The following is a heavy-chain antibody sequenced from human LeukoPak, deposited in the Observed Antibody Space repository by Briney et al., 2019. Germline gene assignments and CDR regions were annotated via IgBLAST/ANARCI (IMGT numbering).Heavy chain of an antibody. CDR3: ARGAGYSSSNDY. V-gene: IGHV4-59*01. Sequence: XXXXGKXXXWIGYIYYSGSTNYNPSLKSRVTISVDTSKNQFSLKLSSVTAADTAVYYCARGAGYSSSNDYWGQGTLVTVSS. D-gene: IGHD6-13*01. CDR2: IYYSGST. J-gene: IGHJ4*02.